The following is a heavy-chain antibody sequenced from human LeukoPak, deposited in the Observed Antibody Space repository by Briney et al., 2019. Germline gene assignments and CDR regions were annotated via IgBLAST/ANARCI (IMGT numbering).Heavy chain of an antibody. CDR3: ARDLRWLQSNSAFDI. Sequence: EASVKVSCKASGGTFSSYAISWVRQAPGQGLEWMGGIIPIFGTANYAQKFQGRVTITMDESTSTAYMELSSLRSEDTAVYYCARDLRWLQSNSAFDIWGQGTMVTVSS. D-gene: IGHD5-24*01. CDR2: IIPIFGTA. V-gene: IGHV1-69*05. J-gene: IGHJ3*02. CDR1: GGTFSSYA.